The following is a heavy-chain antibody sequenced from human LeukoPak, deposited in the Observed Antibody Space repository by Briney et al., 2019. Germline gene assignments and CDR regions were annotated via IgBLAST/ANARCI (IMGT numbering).Heavy chain of an antibody. CDR1: GGSITSSY. J-gene: IGHJ4*02. Sequence: PSETLSLTCTVSGGSITSSYWSWIRQPPGKGLEWIGYIYYSGVTNYNSSLKSRVTISVDTPKNQFSLKLSSVTAADTAVHYCARVGVSSGWSFDYWGQGTLVTVSS. D-gene: IGHD6-19*01. V-gene: IGHV4-59*12. CDR2: IYYSGVT. CDR3: ARVGVSSGWSFDY.